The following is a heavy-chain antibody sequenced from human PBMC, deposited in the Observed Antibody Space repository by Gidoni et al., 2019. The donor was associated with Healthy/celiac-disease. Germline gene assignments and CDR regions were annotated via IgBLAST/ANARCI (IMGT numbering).Heavy chain of an antibody. V-gene: IGHV3-21*01. CDR3: ASGDDFWSGYHYLYYYGMDV. CDR1: GFTFSSYS. D-gene: IGHD3-3*01. Sequence: EVQLVESGGGLVKPGGSLRLSCAASGFTFSSYSMNWVRQAPGKGLEGVSSISSSSSYIYYADSVKGRFTISRDNAKNSLYLQMNSLRAEDTAVYYCASGDDFWSGYHYLYYYGMDVWGQGTTVTVSS. CDR2: ISSSSSYI. J-gene: IGHJ6*02.